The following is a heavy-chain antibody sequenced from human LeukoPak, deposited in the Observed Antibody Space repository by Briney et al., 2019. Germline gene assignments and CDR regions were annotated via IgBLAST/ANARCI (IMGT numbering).Heavy chain of an antibody. J-gene: IGHJ4*02. V-gene: IGHV3-30*04. Sequence: PGGSLRLSCEASGFTFSSYAMHWVRQAPGKGLEWVAVISYDGSNKYYADSVKGRFTISRDNSKNTLYLQMNSLRAEDTAVYYCARDSLGDPTYYFDYWGQGTLVTVSS. D-gene: IGHD3-10*01. CDR1: GFTFSSYA. CDR3: ARDSLGDPTYYFDY. CDR2: ISYDGSNK.